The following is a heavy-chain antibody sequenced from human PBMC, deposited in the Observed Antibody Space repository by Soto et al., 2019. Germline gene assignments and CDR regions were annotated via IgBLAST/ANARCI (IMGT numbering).Heavy chain of an antibody. Sequence: XGPTLMHPPQTLTLTCTFSLFSLITSGMCVSWIRQPPGEALEWLALIDWDDDKYYSTSLKTRLTISKDTSKNQVVLTMTNMDPVDTATYYCARTTIAGSSMPYYYYGMDVWGQGTTVTVSS. J-gene: IGHJ6*02. V-gene: IGHV2-70*01. CDR1: LFSLITSGMC. D-gene: IGHD6-13*01. CDR3: ARTTIAGSSMPYYYYGMDV. CDR2: IDWDDDK.